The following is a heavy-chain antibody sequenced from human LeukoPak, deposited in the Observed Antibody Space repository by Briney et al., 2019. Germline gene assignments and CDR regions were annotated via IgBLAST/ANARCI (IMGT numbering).Heavy chain of an antibody. CDR2: IGTSSTTI. J-gene: IGHJ3*02. CDR3: ARAIMITFGGKGTSGAFDI. V-gene: IGHV3-48*04. Sequence: GGSLSLSWAASGFTFSSYTMNWVGQPPGKGLEWVSNIGTSSTTIYYADSVKGRFTISRDNAKNTLYLQMNSLRAEDTAVYYCARAIMITFGGKGTSGAFDIWGQGTMVTVSS. CDR1: GFTFSSYT. D-gene: IGHD3-16*01.